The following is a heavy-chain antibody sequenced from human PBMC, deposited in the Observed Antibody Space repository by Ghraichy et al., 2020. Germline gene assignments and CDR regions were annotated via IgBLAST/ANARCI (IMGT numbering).Heavy chain of an antibody. V-gene: IGHV3-30*04. CDR2: ISYDGSNK. CDR3: ARGDSYGYLSYFDY. Sequence: GGSLRLSCAASGFTFSSYAMHWVRQAPGKGLEWVAVISYDGSNKYYADSVKGRFTISRDNSKNTLYLQMNSLRAEDTAVYYCARGDSYGYLSYFDYWGQGTLVTVSS. D-gene: IGHD5-18*01. CDR1: GFTFSSYA. J-gene: IGHJ4*02.